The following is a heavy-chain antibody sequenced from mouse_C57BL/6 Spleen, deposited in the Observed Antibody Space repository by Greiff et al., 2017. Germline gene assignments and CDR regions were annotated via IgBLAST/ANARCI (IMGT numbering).Heavy chain of an antibody. CDR2: IDPETGGT. CDR1: GYTFTDYE. CDR3: TRKKEYYGSSYGFDY. V-gene: IGHV1-15*01. J-gene: IGHJ2*01. D-gene: IGHD1-1*01. Sequence: QVQLQQSGAELVRPGASVTLSCKASGYTFTDYEMHWVKQTPVHGLEWIGAIDPETGGTAYNQKFQGKAILTADKSSSTAYMELRSLTSEDSAVYDCTRKKEYYGSSYGFDYWGQGTTLTVSS.